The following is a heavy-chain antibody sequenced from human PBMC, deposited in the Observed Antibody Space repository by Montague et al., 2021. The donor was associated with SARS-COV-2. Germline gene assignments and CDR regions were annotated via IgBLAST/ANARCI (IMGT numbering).Heavy chain of an antibody. V-gene: IGHV4-61*02. CDR1: GGSISSGDYY. CDR2: IYTTGST. Sequence: TLSLTRTVSGGSISSGDYYWSWIRQPAGRTLEWIGRIYTTGSTGYNPSLKSRVTISVDTSKNQFSLKLSSVTAADTAVYYCATDAWATGTGFFDNWGPGTLATVSS. J-gene: IGHJ4*02. CDR3: ATDAWATGTGFFDN. D-gene: IGHD1-1*01.